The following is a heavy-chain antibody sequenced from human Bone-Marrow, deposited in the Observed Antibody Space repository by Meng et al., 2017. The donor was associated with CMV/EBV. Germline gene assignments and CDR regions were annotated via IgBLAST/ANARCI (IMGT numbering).Heavy chain of an antibody. CDR1: GFTFDDYG. CDR2: INWNGGST. V-gene: IGHV3-20*04. D-gene: IGHD3-10*01. J-gene: IGHJ4*02. CDR3: ARDIGSGSYYFSDY. Sequence: GESLKISCAASGFTFDDYGMSWVRQAPGKGLEWVSGINWNGGSTGYADSVKGRFTISRDNSKNSLYLQMNSLRAEDTALYYCARDIGSGSYYFSDYCGQGTLVTVSS.